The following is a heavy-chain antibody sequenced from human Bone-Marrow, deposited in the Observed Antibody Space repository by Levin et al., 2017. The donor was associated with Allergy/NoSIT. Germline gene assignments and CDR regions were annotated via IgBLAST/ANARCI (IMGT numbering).Heavy chain of an antibody. CDR1: GYTFTGYY. J-gene: IGHJ5*02. D-gene: IGHD3-9*01. CDR3: ARDRRPSYYDILDWFDP. V-gene: IGHV1-2*02. CDR2: INPNSGGT. Sequence: ASVKVSCKASGYTFTGYYMHWVRQAPGQGLEWMGWINPNSGGTNYAQKFHGRVTMTRDTSISTAYMELSRLRSDDTAVYYCARDRRPSYYDILDWFDPWGQGTLVTVSS.